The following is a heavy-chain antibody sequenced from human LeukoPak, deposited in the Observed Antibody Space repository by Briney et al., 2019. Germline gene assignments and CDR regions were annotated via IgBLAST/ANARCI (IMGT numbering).Heavy chain of an antibody. CDR3: ARDRGDIVATYYFDY. CDR2: IYRGDGT. V-gene: IGHV3-53*05. Sequence: PGGSLRLSCAASGFNFKNNYMSWVRQAPGKGLEWVSIIYRGDGTYYADSVKGRFTISRDSSKNTLYLQMNSLRAEDTAVYYCARDRGDIVATYYFDYWGQGTLVTVSS. J-gene: IGHJ4*02. CDR1: GFNFKNNY. D-gene: IGHD5-12*01.